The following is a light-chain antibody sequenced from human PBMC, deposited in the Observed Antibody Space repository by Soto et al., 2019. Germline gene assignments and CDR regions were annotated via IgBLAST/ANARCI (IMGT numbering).Light chain of an antibody. Sequence: QSVLTQPPSASGTPGQRVTISCSGSSSNIGSNNVNSYQQLPGTAPKLLIYISTQRPSGVPDRFSGSKSGTSASLAISGLHSADEADYYCAAWDDSLNGYYAFGTGTKFIV. V-gene: IGLV1-44*01. CDR3: AAWDDSLNGYYA. CDR2: IST. J-gene: IGLJ1*01. CDR1: SSNIGSNN.